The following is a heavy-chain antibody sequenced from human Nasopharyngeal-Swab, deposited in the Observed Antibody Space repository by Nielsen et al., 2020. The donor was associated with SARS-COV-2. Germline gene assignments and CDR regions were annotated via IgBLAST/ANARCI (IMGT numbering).Heavy chain of an antibody. V-gene: IGHV1-3*01. Sequence: ASVKVSCKASGYTFTSYAIHWVRQAPGQGLEWMAWLNPGNGNSKYSQKFQGRLTITRDTSASTAYMELSSLRSEDTAVYYCARIDYDFWSGLDYWGQGTLVTVSS. J-gene: IGHJ4*02. CDR3: ARIDYDFWSGLDY. D-gene: IGHD3-3*01. CDR1: GYTFTSYA. CDR2: LNPGNGNS.